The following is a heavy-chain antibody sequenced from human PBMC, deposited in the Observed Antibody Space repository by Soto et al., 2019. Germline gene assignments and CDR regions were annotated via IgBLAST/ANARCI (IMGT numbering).Heavy chain of an antibody. CDR2: ISSTGGAM. Sequence: GGSLRLSCAASGFTFSSYAMSWVRQAPGKGLEWASYISSTGGAMFYADSVKGRFTISRDNAKNSLYLQMNSLRAEDTAVYYCAKAQSYYAIDYWGQGTLVTVSS. V-gene: IGHV3-48*04. CDR1: GFTFSSYA. D-gene: IGHD3-3*01. J-gene: IGHJ4*02. CDR3: AKAQSYYAIDY.